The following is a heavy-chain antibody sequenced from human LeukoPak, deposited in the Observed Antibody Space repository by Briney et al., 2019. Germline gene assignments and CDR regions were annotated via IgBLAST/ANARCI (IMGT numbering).Heavy chain of an antibody. D-gene: IGHD3-10*01. CDR3: ARGGLGSWTFDS. CDR2: ISSSGTTI. Sequence: QPGRSLRLSCAASGFIFSSYGMNWVRQAPGKGLEWVSYISSSGTTIYYADSVKGRFTISRDNAKYSLHLQMDSQRADDTAVYSCARGGLGSWTFDSWGQGTLVTVSS. J-gene: IGHJ4*02. V-gene: IGHV3-48*04. CDR1: GFIFSSYG.